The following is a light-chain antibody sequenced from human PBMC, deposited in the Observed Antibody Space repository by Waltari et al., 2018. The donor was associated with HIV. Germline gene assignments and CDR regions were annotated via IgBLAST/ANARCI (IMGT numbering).Light chain of an antibody. CDR3: SLYMGGGIWV. CDR2: STN. Sequence: TVVTQAPSISVSPGGTVTLTGGLSSGSVSASYCPSWYQQTPGQAPPMLIYSTNTRSSGVPDLFSGSILGNKAALTITGAQADDESVYYCSLYMGGGIWVFGGGTKLTVL. CDR1: SGSVSASYC. J-gene: IGLJ3*02. V-gene: IGLV8-61*01.